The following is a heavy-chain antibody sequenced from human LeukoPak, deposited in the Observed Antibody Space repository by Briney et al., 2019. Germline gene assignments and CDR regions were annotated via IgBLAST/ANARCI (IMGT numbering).Heavy chain of an antibody. Sequence: SGPTLVKPTQTLTLTCTFSGFSLSTGGVGVGWNRQPPGKALEWLAIIYWDDDKRYSPSLKSRLTIMKDTSKDQVVLIMTNVDPVDTATYYCAHRREGGVAKFGTFDYWGQGALVTVSS. CDR2: IYWDDDK. J-gene: IGHJ4*02. V-gene: IGHV2-5*02. D-gene: IGHD2-8*02. CDR3: AHRREGGVAKFGTFDY. CDR1: GFSLSTGGVG.